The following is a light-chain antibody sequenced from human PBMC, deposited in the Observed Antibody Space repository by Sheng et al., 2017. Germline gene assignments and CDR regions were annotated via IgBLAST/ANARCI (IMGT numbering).Light chain of an antibody. CDR2: DDS. V-gene: IGLV3-21*03. Sequence: SYELTQPPSVSVAPGKTASVTCEGANIGAESIHWYQQKPGQAPILVVYDDSDRPSGIPERFSGSNSGNTATLTISRVEAGDEADYYCQVWDSSRDHYVFGTGTKVTVL. CDR1: NIGAES. CDR3: QVWDSSRDHYV. J-gene: IGLJ1*01.